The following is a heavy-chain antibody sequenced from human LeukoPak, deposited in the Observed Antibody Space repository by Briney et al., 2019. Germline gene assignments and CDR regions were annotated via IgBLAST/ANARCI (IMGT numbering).Heavy chain of an antibody. D-gene: IGHD6-19*01. CDR1: GGSFSGYY. CDR3: AKVSGWLTLYYYYYMDV. V-gene: IGHV4-34*01. Sequence: SETLSLTCAVYGGSFSGYYWSWIRQPPGKGLEWIGEINHSGSTNYNPSLKSRVTISVDTSKNQFSLKLSSVTAADTAVYYCAKVSGWLTLYYYYYMDVWGKGTTVTISS. CDR2: INHSGST. J-gene: IGHJ6*03.